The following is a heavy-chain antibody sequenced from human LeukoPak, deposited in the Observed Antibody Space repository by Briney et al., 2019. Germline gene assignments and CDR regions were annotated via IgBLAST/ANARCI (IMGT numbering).Heavy chain of an antibody. V-gene: IGHV3-23*01. CDR1: GFTFSSYA. CDR2: ISGSGGST. D-gene: IGHD3-3*01. Sequence: PGGSLRLSCAASGFTFSSYAMSWVRQAPGKGLGWVSAISGSGGSTYYADSVKGRFTISRDNSKNTLYLQMNSLRAEDTAVYYCAKAFGYYDSWIGQSDYWGQGTLVSDSS. J-gene: IGHJ4*02. CDR3: AKAFGYYDSWIGQSDY.